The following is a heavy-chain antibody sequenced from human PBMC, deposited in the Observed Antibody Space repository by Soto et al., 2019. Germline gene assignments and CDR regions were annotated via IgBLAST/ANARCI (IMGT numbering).Heavy chain of an antibody. V-gene: IGHV3-48*02. J-gene: IGHJ5*01. CDR2: ISSSSSRI. CDR3: AKIAVPPDNNWFDS. CDR1: GFAFSSYS. D-gene: IGHD3-22*01. Sequence: QSGGSLRLSCAASGFAFSSYSMNWVRQAPGKGLEWVSYISSSSSRIEYADSVKGRFTISRDNAKNSLYLQMNSLRDEDTAVYYCAKIAVPPDNNWFDSWGQGTLVTVSS.